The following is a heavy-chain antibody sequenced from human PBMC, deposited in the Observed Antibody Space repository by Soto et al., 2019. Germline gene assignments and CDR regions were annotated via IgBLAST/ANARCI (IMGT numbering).Heavy chain of an antibody. J-gene: IGHJ4*02. Sequence: QVHLVQSGAEVKKPGASVKVSCKGSGYTFTSYGITWVRQAPGQGLEWMGWISAHSGNTDYAQKLQGRVTGTRDTSTSTAYRERRSLRSDDTAVYYCARGRDGDYWGQGALVTVSS. V-gene: IGHV1-18*01. D-gene: IGHD6-6*01. CDR2: ISAHSGNT. CDR1: GYTFTSYG. CDR3: ARGRDGDY.